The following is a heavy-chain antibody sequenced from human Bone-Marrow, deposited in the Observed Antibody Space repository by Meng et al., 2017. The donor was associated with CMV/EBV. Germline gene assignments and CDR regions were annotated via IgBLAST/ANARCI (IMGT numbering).Heavy chain of an antibody. CDR2: ISAYNGNT. CDR1: GYTFTSYG. Sequence: ASVKVSCKASGYTFTSYGISWVRQAPGQGLEWMGWISAYNGNTNYAQKFQGRVTMTRDTSISTAYMELSRLRSDDTAVYYCARVPAWSGSYDDLDYWGQGTLVTVSS. D-gene: IGHD1-26*01. CDR3: ARVPAWSGSYDDLDY. V-gene: IGHV1-18*01. J-gene: IGHJ4*02.